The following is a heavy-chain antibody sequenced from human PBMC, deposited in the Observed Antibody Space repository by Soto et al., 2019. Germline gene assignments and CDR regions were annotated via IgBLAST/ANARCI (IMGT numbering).Heavy chain of an antibody. CDR1: GASIRDGDYN. D-gene: IGHD4-17*01. Sequence: PSETLSLTCSVSGASIRDGDYNWSWLRQPPGKGPEWIGIIDYTGGTHYNPTLTGPVSMSVDTSANQFSLKVNFVTAADSAVYYCARVGYGDYGRGYYFDFWGPGILVTVSS. CDR2: IDYTGGT. V-gene: IGHV4-30-4*01. CDR3: ARVGYGDYGRGYYFDF. J-gene: IGHJ4*02.